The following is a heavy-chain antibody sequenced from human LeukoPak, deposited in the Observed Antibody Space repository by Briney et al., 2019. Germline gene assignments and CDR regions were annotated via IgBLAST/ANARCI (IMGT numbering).Heavy chain of an antibody. Sequence: PSETLSLTCTVSGGSISSYYWSWIRQPPGKGLEWIGYIYYSGSTNYNPSLKSRVTISVDTSKNQFSLKLSSVTAADTAVYYCAGGSTSCPSCFDYWGQGTLVTVSS. D-gene: IGHD2-2*01. CDR3: AGGSTSCPSCFDY. CDR2: IYYSGST. V-gene: IGHV4-59*01. CDR1: GGSISSYY. J-gene: IGHJ4*02.